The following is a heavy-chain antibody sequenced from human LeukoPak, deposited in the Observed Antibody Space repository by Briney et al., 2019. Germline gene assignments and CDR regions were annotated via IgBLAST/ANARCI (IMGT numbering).Heavy chain of an antibody. CDR3: AGGTAMVKMADY. D-gene: IGHD5-18*01. J-gene: IGHJ4*02. Sequence: GGSLRLSCGASGFTFSGYGMHWVRQAPGKGLEWVAVISYDGGNKYYADSVKGRFTISRDNSKNTLYLQMNSLRAEDTAVYYCAGGTAMVKMADYWGQGTLVTVSS. CDR2: ISYDGGNK. CDR1: GFTFSGYG. V-gene: IGHV3-30*03.